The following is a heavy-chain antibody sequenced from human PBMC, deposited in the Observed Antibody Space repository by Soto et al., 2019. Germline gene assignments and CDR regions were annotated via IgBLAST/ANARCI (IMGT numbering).Heavy chain of an antibody. CDR3: TRDPHCGGDCYHRYYYYGMDV. CDR1: GFTFGDYA. D-gene: IGHD2-21*02. Sequence: GGSLRLSCTASGFTFGDYAMSWFRQAPGKGLEWVGFIRSKAYGGTTEYAASVKGRFTISRDDSKSIAYLQMNSLKTEDTAVYYCTRDPHCGGDCYHRYYYYGMDVWGQGTTVTVSS. J-gene: IGHJ6*02. V-gene: IGHV3-49*03. CDR2: IRSKAYGGTT.